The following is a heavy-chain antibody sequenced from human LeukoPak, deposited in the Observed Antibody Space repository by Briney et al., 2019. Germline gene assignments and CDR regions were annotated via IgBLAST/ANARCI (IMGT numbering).Heavy chain of an antibody. CDR2: IRYDGNKK. D-gene: IGHD6-19*01. Sequence: PGGSLRLSCAASEFTFSNYDMHWLRQVPGKGLEWVAFIRYDGNKKYYADSVKGRFTISRDNSKNTLYLQMNSLRAQDTAVYYCAKDQAVAGHPLDYWGQGTLVTVSS. J-gene: IGHJ4*02. CDR1: EFTFSNYD. CDR3: AKDQAVAGHPLDY. V-gene: IGHV3-30*02.